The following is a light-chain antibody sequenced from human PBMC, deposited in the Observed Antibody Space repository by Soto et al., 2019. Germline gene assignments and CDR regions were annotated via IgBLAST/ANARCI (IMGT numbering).Light chain of an antibody. CDR2: DAS. Sequence: DIQMTHSPSTLSASVGDRVTITCRASQSISSWLAWYQQKPGKAPKLLIYDASSLESGVPSRFSGSGSGTEFTLTISNLQPDDFATYYCKQYNSLWTCGQGTKGDIK. CDR1: QSISSW. CDR3: KQYNSLWT. J-gene: IGKJ1*01. V-gene: IGKV1-5*01.